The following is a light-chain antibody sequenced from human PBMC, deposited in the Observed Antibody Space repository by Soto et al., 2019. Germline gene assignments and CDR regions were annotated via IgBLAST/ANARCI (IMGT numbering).Light chain of an antibody. V-gene: IGKV3-20*01. CDR3: HQYGSSPSYT. CDR2: GAS. CDR1: QSVSSSSY. Sequence: EIGLTQSPGTLSLSPGERATLSCRASQSVSSSSYLAWYQQKPGQAPRLLIYGASSRATGIPDRFSGSGSGTDFTLTISRLEHEDFAVYYCHQYGSSPSYTFGQGTKFEIK. J-gene: IGKJ2*01.